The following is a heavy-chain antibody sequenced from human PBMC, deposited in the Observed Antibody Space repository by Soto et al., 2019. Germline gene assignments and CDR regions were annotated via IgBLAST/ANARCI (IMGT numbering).Heavy chain of an antibody. CDR3: SKGGVEDANYSGRSCRYYTLDS. CDR1: EFIFSTDG. Sequence: QVQLVESGGAVVQPGTSLRLSCAASEFIFSTDGMHWVRQTPAGGLAWLAVISYDVRNSLHADSVKARFTIYRDNSRNTLYLKMKSLRPDDPAVYYCSKGGVEDANYSGRSCRYYTLDSWGQGALVTLSS. J-gene: IGHJ5*01. CDR2: ISYDVRNS. D-gene: IGHD2-15*01. V-gene: IGHV3-30*18.